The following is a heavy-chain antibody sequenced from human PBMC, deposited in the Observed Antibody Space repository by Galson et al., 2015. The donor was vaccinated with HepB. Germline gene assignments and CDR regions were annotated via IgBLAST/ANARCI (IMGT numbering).Heavy chain of an antibody. Sequence: SLRLSCAASGFTFSSYSMNWVRQAPGKGLEWVSYISSSSSTIYYADSVKGRFTISRDNAKNSLYLQMNSLRAEDTAVYYCASRPRAGAWYFDLWGRGTLVTVSS. D-gene: IGHD6-25*01. V-gene: IGHV3-48*01. CDR3: ASRPRAGAWYFDL. CDR2: ISSSSSTI. CDR1: GFTFSSYS. J-gene: IGHJ2*01.